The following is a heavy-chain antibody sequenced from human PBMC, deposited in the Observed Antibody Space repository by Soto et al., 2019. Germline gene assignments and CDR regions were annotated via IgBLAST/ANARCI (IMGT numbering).Heavy chain of an antibody. CDR1: GFTFSSYS. CDR3: ARDPLVSGWDQPFDY. CDR2: ISSSSTYI. J-gene: IGHJ4*02. V-gene: IGHV3-21*06. Sequence: EVQLVESGGGLVKPGGSLRLSCAASGFTFSSYSMNWVRQAPGKGPEWVSSISSSSTYISYADSAKGRFTISRDNAKNSIYLQMNSLRAEEAAVYYCARDPLVSGWDQPFDYWGQGTLVTVSS. D-gene: IGHD6-19*01.